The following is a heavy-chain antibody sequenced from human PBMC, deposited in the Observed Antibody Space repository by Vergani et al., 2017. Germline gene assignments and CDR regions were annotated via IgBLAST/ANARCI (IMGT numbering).Heavy chain of an antibody. D-gene: IGHD2-15*01. J-gene: IGHJ5*02. Sequence: QVQLQESGPGLVKPSETLSLTCTVSGGSISSYYWSWIRQPPAKGLEWIGYIYYSGSTNYNPSLKSRVTISVDTSKNQFSMKLRSVTAADTAVYYCTRHWAVVAANNWFDPWGQGTLVTVSS. CDR2: IYYSGST. V-gene: IGHV4-59*08. CDR3: TRHWAVVAANNWFDP. CDR1: GGSISSYY.